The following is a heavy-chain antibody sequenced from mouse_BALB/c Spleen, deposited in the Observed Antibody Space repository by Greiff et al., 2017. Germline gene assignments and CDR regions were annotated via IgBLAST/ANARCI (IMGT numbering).Heavy chain of an antibody. D-gene: IGHD2-12*01. Sequence: EVQLVESGGGPVQPGGSLNLSCAASGFDFSRYWMSWARQAPGKGQEWIGEINPGSSTINYTPSLKDKFIISRDNAKNTLYLQMSKVRSEDTALYYCARLSYYRFAYWGQGTLVTVSA. V-gene: IGHV4-2*02. CDR3: ARLSYYRFAY. CDR1: GFDFSRYW. J-gene: IGHJ3*01. CDR2: INPGSSTI.